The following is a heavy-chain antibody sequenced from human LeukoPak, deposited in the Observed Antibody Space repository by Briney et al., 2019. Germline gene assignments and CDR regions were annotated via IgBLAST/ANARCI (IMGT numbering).Heavy chain of an antibody. CDR3: ATGQTTAVLVDTLHF. D-gene: IGHD4-17*01. CDR1: GYTVTEFS. V-gene: IGHV1-24*01. Sequence: ASVKVSCKVSGYTVTEFSIHWVRQAPGKGLEWMGGFDPDEAETVFARKFQGRVTMNEDTSTNTAYMELTSLRSEDMAVYYCATGQTTAVLVDTLHFWGQGTLVTVSS. J-gene: IGHJ4*02. CDR2: FDPDEAET.